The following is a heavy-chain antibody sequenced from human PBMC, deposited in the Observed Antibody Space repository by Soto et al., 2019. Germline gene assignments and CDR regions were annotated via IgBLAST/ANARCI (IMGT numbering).Heavy chain of an antibody. Sequence: PGGSLRLSCAACGFTFSDYYMSWIRQAPGKGLEWVSYISSSSYTNYADSVKGRFTISRDNAKNSLYLQMNSLRAEDTAVYYCARDQLYYNDISGRPLNAFDVWGQGTMVTVSS. J-gene: IGHJ3*01. CDR2: ISSSSYT. V-gene: IGHV3-11*05. CDR1: GFTFSDYY. CDR3: ARDQLYYNDISGRPLNAFDV. D-gene: IGHD3-22*01.